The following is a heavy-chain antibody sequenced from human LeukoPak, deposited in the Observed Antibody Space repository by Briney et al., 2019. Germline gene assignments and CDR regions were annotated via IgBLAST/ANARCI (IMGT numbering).Heavy chain of an antibody. CDR1: GLTFRSYW. D-gene: IGHD5-24*01. V-gene: IGHV3-74*01. J-gene: IGHJ4*02. CDR2: VKGDGSFT. Sequence: GGSLRLSCAASGLTFRSYWMHWVRQAPGKGLVWFSRVKGDGSFTNYADSVYGRFTISRDNAKNTLYLHMHSLRAEDTAVYYCVRDGDDFNFDYWGQGSLVTVSS. CDR3: VRDGDDFNFDY.